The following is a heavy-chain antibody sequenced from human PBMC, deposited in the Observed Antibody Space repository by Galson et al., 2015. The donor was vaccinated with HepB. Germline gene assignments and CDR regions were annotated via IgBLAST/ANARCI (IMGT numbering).Heavy chain of an antibody. CDR1: GYTFTSYG. D-gene: IGHD1-26*01. CDR2: ISAYNGNT. Sequence: SVKVSCKASGYTFTSYGISWVRQAPGQGLEWMGWISAYNGNTNYAQKLQGRVTMATDTSTSTAYMELRSLRSDDTAVYYCARDRLLGADNYYYGMDVWGQGTTVTVSS. J-gene: IGHJ6*02. CDR3: ARDRLLGADNYYYGMDV. V-gene: IGHV1-18*04.